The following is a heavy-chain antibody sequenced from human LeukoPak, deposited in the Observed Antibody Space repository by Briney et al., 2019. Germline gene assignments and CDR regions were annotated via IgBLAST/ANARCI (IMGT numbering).Heavy chain of an antibody. CDR1: GGSFSGYY. V-gene: IGHV4-34*01. CDR3: ARLYCSSTSCYLNWFDP. Sequence: SETLSLTCAVYGGSFSGYYWSWIRQPPGKGLGWIGEINHSGSTNYNPSLKSRVTISVDTSKNQFSLKLSSVTAADTAVYYCARLYCSSTSCYLNWFDPWGQGTLVTVSS. CDR2: INHSGST. J-gene: IGHJ5*02. D-gene: IGHD2-2*01.